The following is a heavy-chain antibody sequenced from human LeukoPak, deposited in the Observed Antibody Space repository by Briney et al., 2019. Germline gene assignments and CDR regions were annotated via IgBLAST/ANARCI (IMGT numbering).Heavy chain of an antibody. D-gene: IGHD2-2*01. V-gene: IGHV4-39*07. J-gene: IGHJ6*03. Sequence: SETLSLTCTVSGGSISSSSYYWGWIRQPPGKGLEWIGSIYYSGGTYYNPSLKSRVTISVDTSKNQFSLKLSSVTAADTAVYYCARGVRRYCSSTSCFYYYYYMDVWGKGTTVTVSS. CDR1: GGSISSSSYY. CDR3: ARGVRRYCSSTSCFYYYYYMDV. CDR2: IYYSGGT.